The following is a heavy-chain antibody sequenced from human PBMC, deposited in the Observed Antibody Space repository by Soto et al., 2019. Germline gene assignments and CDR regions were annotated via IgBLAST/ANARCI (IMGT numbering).Heavy chain of an antibody. CDR2: IYTSGST. V-gene: IGHV4-4*07. J-gene: IGHJ5*02. D-gene: IGHD6-13*01. CDR1: GGSISSYY. Sequence: QVQLQESGPGLVKPSETLSLTCTVSGGSISSYYWSWIRQPAGKGLEWIGRIYTSGSTNYNPSLKRRVPMSVDTSKNQFSLKLSSVTAADTAVYYCARDRSSSGAPVGGWFDPWGQGTLVTVSS. CDR3: ARDRSSSGAPVGGWFDP.